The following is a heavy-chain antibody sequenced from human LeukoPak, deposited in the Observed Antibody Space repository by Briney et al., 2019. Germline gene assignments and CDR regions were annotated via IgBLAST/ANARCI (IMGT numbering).Heavy chain of an antibody. CDR2: INHSGST. V-gene: IGHV4-34*01. CDR1: GGSFSGYY. J-gene: IGHJ5*02. D-gene: IGHD3-22*01. CDR3: ARSMRTMIVVVMRGNWFDP. Sequence: SETPSLTCAVYGGSFSGYYWSWIRQPPGKGLEWIGEINHSGSTNYNPSLKSRVTISVDTSKNQFSLKLSSVTAADTAVYYCARSMRTMIVVVMRGNWFDPWGQGTLVTVSS.